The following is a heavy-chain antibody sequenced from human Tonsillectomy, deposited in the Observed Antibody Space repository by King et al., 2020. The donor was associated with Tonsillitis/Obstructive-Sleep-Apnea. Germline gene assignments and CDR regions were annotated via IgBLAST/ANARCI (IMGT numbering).Heavy chain of an antibody. CDR2: ISSSSIYT. V-gene: IGHV3-11*05. Sequence: VQLVESGGGLVKPGGSLRLSCAAAGFTFSDYYMSWIRQAPGKGLGWVSYISSSSIYTNYADSVKGRFTISRDNAKNSLYLQMNSLRAEDTAVYYCARDPYYYYMDVWGKGTTVTVSS. CDR1: GFTFSDYY. J-gene: IGHJ6*03. CDR3: ARDPYYYYMDV.